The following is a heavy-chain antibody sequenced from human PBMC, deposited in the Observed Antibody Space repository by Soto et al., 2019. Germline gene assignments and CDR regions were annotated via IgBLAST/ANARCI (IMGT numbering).Heavy chain of an antibody. CDR1: SDSISSYY. CDR2: TDYSGNT. D-gene: IGHD6-19*01. V-gene: IGHV4-59*08. CDR3: ARAVGDPLYYLDY. Sequence: QVQLQESGPGLVRPSETLSLTCTVSSDSISSYYWIWIRQSPGKGLEWIGYTDYSGNTNSNPSLKSRVTISGDTSKNQFSLRLSSVTAADTAVYYCARAVGDPLYYLDYWGQGTLVTVSS. J-gene: IGHJ4*02.